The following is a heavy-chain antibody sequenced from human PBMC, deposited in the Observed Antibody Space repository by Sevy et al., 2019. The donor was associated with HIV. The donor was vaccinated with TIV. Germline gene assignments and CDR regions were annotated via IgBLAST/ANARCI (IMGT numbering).Heavy chain of an antibody. CDR1: GFTFSNFG. V-gene: IGHV3-30*02. J-gene: IGHJ4*02. CDR2: IRYDGSDK. CDR3: AKDLAGPGRRYFDY. Sequence: GGSLRLSCTASGFTFSNFGIHWVRQVPGKGLEWVTFIRYDGSDKYYAASVKGRFTISRDDSKNTLYLQMDSLRPEDTAIYYCAKDLAGPGRRYFDYWGQGTLVTVSS. D-gene: IGHD6-13*01.